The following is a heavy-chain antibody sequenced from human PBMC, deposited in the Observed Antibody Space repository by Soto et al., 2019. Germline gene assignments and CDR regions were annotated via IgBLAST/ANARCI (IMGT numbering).Heavy chain of an antibody. V-gene: IGHV3-15*01. J-gene: IGHJ5*02. CDR3: TTDPRYYDFWSGYTTADWFDP. Sequence: LRLSCAASGFTFSNAWMSWVRQAPGKGLEWVGRIKSKTDGGTTDYAAPVKGRFTISRDDSKNTLYLQMNSLKTEDTAVYYCTTDPRYYDFWSGYTTADWFDPWGQGTLVTVSS. D-gene: IGHD3-3*01. CDR1: GFTFSNAW. CDR2: IKSKTDGGTT.